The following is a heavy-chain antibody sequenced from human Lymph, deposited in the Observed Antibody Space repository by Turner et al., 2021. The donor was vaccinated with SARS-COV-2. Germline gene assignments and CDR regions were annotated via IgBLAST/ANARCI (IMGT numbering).Heavy chain of an antibody. J-gene: IGHJ6*02. CDR2: ISYDGGHK. CDR3: AWALYYYYGMDV. V-gene: IGHV3-30*03. CDR1: GFTCISYG. Sequence: QVQLVESGGGVVQPGRSLRLSCAASGFTCISYGMHWVRQAPGKGLEWVAVISYDGGHKSYADSVKGRFTISRDNSKNTLYLQMIRLRAEDTAVYYCAWALYYYYGMDVWGQGTTVTVSS.